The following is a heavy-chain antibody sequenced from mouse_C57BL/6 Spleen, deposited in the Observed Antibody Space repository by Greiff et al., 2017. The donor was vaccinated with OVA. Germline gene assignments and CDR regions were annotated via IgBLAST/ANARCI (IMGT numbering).Heavy chain of an antibody. CDR3: ARRGYDYDNAMDY. V-gene: IGHV1-81*01. J-gene: IGHJ4*01. CDR2: IYPRSGNT. D-gene: IGHD2-4*01. Sequence: VKLMESGAELARPGASVKLSCKASGYTFTSYGISWVKQRTGQGLEWIGEIYPRSGNTYYNEKFKGKATLTADKSSSTAYMELRSLTSEDSAVYFCARRGYDYDNAMDYWGQGTSVTVSS. CDR1: GYTFTSYG.